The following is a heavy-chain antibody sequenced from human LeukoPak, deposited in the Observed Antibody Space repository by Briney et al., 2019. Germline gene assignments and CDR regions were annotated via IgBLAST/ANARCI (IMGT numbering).Heavy chain of an antibody. J-gene: IGHJ4*02. CDR2: ISSSGSTI. V-gene: IGHV3-11*01. Sequence: GGSLRLSCAASGFTFSDYYMSWIRQAPGKGLEWVSYISSSGSTIYYADSVKGRFTISRDNAKNSLYLQMNSLRAEGTAVYYCARQIGSYYDSSGYPPFDYWGQGTLDTVSS. CDR3: ARQIGSYYDSSGYPPFDY. D-gene: IGHD3-22*01. CDR1: GFTFSDYY.